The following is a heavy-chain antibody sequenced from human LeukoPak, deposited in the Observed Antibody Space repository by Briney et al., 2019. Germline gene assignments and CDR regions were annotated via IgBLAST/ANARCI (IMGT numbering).Heavy chain of an antibody. CDR2: ISYDGSNK. Sequence: QPGGSLRLSCAASGFTFSSDGMHWVRQAPGKGLEWVAVISYDGSNKYYADSVKGRFTISRDNSKNTLYLQMNSLRAEDTAVYYCAKEGYDILTGPAYFDYWGQGTLVTVSS. CDR3: AKEGYDILTGPAYFDY. J-gene: IGHJ4*02. CDR1: GFTFSSDG. D-gene: IGHD3-9*01. V-gene: IGHV3-30*18.